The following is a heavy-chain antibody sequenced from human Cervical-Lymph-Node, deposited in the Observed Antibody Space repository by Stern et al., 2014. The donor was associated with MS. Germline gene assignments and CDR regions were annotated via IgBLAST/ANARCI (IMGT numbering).Heavy chain of an antibody. Sequence: VQLEESGAEVKKPGSSVKVSCTASGGSFSYYAINWVRQAPGQGPEWMGGIIPIVGTANYAQKFQGRGAITADASSSTAYMDLSSLRSEDTAVYYCARDRRHYDTSGGYYFDSWGQGTLVTVSS. CDR3: ARDRRHYDTSGGYYFDS. V-gene: IGHV1-69*01. J-gene: IGHJ4*02. CDR1: GGSFSYYA. CDR2: IIPIVGTA. D-gene: IGHD3-22*01.